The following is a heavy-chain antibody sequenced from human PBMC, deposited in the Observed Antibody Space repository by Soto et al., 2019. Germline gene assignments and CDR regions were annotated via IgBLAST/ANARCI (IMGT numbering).Heavy chain of an antibody. Sequence: GGSLRLSCAASGFTFSSYWIHWVRQAPGKGLVWVSRVSSDGSSTTYADSVKGRFTISRDNAKNTLYLQMNSLRAEDTAVYYCARSTTHSYYYMDVWGKGTTVTVSS. D-gene: IGHD4-4*01. CDR1: GFTFSSYW. CDR2: VSSDGSST. J-gene: IGHJ6*03. V-gene: IGHV3-74*01. CDR3: ARSTTHSYYYMDV.